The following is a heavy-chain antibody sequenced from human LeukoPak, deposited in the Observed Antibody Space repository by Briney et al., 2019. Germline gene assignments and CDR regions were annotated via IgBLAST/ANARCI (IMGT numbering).Heavy chain of an antibody. V-gene: IGHV3-48*04. D-gene: IGHD3-16*01. CDR1: GFTFSSHG. CDR3: AREMGRGSAYYDYYYYMDV. Sequence: GGSLTLSCAASGFTFSSHGMNWVRQSPGKGLEWVSYISSMSTTIYYADSVKGRFAISRDNAKNSLYLQMNSLRAEDTAVYYCAREMGRGSAYYDYYYYMDVWGKGTTVTVSS. J-gene: IGHJ6*03. CDR2: ISSMSTTI.